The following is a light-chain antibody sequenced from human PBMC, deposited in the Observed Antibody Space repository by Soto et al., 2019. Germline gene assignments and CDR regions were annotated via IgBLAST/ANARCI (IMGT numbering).Light chain of an antibody. V-gene: IGLV2-23*01. J-gene: IGLJ1*01. Sequence: QSALAQPASVSGSPGQSITISCTGNSGSVGSFSLVSWYQQHPGKAPKVLISEGXWXPSGVPVRFSGSTSVNAASLTISGLQADDEADYYCCLYIGASTYVFGTGTKATAL. CDR3: CLYIGASTYV. CDR2: EGX. CDR1: SGSVGSFSL.